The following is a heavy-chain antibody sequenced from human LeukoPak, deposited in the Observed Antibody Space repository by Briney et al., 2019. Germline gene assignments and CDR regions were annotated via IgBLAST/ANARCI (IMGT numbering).Heavy chain of an antibody. V-gene: IGHV1-2*02. J-gene: IGHJ4*02. CDR3: GRDFRDSLDF. CDR2: IYPDIVEP. CDR1: VSTFTVYN. Sequence: GASVKLSCKSSVSTFTVYNMPWERQAPGQGLEWMYSIYPDIVEPNFPQKFQSRVNMPRHQSISTAYMERSRLRSGDTAVYYCGRDFRDSLDFWGQETLDTVPS.